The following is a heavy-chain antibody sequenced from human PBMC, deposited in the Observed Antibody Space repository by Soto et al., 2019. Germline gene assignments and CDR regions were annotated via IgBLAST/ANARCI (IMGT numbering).Heavy chain of an antibody. V-gene: IGHV3-53*01. Sequence: EVQLVESGGGLIQPGGSLRLSCAASGFTVSSNYMSWVRQAPGKGLERVSVIYSGGSTYYADSVKGRFTISRDNSKNTLYLQMNSLRAEDTAVYYCARDRAVAGTIGRAYWGQGTLVTVSS. CDR2: IYSGGST. CDR3: ARDRAVAGTIGRAY. J-gene: IGHJ4*02. CDR1: GFTVSSNY. D-gene: IGHD6-19*01.